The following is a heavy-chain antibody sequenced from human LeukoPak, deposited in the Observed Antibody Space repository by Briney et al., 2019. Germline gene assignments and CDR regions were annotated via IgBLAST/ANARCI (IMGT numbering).Heavy chain of an antibody. J-gene: IGHJ4*02. CDR3: ARTRYGDY. CDR2: IGGSGGNT. V-gene: IGHV3-23*01. D-gene: IGHD4-17*01. CDR1: GFSFSSFA. Sequence: GGSLRLSCAASGFSFSSFAMNWVRQAPGKGLEWVSTIGGSGGNTYYADSVKGRFSISQDNPKNTLYLQMNSLRAEDTAVYYCARTRYGDYWGQGTLVTVSS.